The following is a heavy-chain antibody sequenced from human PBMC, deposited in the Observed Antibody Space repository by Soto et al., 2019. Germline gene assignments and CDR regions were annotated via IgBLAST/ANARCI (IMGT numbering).Heavy chain of an antibody. V-gene: IGHV3-48*01. D-gene: IGHD2-15*01. J-gene: IGHJ4*02. CDR3: ARDKGRSPLDY. CDR2: ISSSSSTI. CDR1: GFTFSSYS. Sequence: EVQLVESGGGLVQPGGSLRLSCAASGFTFSSYSMNWVRQAPGKGQEWVSYISSSSSTIYYADSVKGRFTIARDTAKNSLYLQMNSLRAEDTDVYDCARDKGRSPLDYWGQGTLVTVSS.